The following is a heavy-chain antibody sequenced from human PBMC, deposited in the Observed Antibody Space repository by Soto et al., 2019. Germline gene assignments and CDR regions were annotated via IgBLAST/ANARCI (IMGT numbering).Heavy chain of an antibody. D-gene: IGHD6-13*01. CDR1: GFTFNSYA. V-gene: IGHV3-30-3*01. CDR2: ISYDGSNK. CDR3: ARGYSSSWWTDFGMDV. Sequence: LRLSCAASGFTFNSYAMHWVRQAPGKGLEWVAVISYDGSNKYYADSVKGRFTISRDNSKNTLYLQMNSLRAEDTAVYYCARGYSSSWWTDFGMDVWGQGTTVTVSS. J-gene: IGHJ6*02.